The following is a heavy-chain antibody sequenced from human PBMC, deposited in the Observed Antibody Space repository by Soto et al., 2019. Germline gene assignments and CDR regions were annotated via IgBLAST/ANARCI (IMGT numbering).Heavy chain of an antibody. V-gene: IGHV4-30-4*01. CDR3: VRDGTKTLRDWFDP. J-gene: IGHJ5*02. Sequence: SETLSLTCSVSGDSISSADYFWTWIRQSPGKGLEWMGYIFHSGTTYYNPSLKGRLLISIENSKNQFSLRLTSVTAADSAVYYCVRDGTKTLRDWFDPWGQGISVTVSS. CDR1: GDSISSADYF. D-gene: IGHD1-1*01. CDR2: IFHSGTT.